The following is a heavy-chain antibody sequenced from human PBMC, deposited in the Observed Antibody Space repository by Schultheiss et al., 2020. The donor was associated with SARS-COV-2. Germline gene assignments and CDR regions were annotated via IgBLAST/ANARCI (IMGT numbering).Heavy chain of an antibody. J-gene: IGHJ4*02. CDR3: ARHNGWWLQWAGLFDN. Sequence: GGSLRLSCKGSGYTFTTYWIGWVRQMPGKGLEWMGIIYPGDSDTRYSPSFQGQVTISADKSINTAYLQWSSLKASDTAMYYCARHNGWWLQWAGLFDNWGQGTLVTVSS. CDR2: IYPGDSDT. V-gene: IGHV5-51*01. D-gene: IGHD5-24*01. CDR1: GYTFTTYW.